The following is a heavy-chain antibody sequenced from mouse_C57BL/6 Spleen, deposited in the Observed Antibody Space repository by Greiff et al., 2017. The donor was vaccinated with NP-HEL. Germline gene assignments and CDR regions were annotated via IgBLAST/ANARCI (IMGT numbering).Heavy chain of an antibody. Sequence: VQLQQSGAELVRPGASVTLSCKASGYTFTDYEMHWVKQTPVHGLEWIGAIDPETGGTAYNQKFKGKAILTADKSSSTAYMERRSLTSEDSAVYYGTGLLLRRADWYFDVWGTGTTVTVSS. J-gene: IGHJ1*03. V-gene: IGHV1-15*01. CDR2: IDPETGGT. CDR1: GYTFTDYE. D-gene: IGHD1-1*01. CDR3: TGLLLRRADWYFDV.